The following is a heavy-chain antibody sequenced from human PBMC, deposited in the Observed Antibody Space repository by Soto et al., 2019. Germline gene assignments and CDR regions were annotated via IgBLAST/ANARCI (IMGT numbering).Heavy chain of an antibody. Sequence: GGSLRLSCAASGFTFSSYWMSWVRLAPGKGLEWVANIKQDGSETYYVDSVKGRFTISRDSAKNSLYLQMNSLTAEDTAVYYCARQGKSRPDPFDFWGQGTMVTVS. CDR1: GFTFSSYW. CDR2: IKQDGSET. V-gene: IGHV3-7*04. CDR3: ARQGKSRPDPFDF. D-gene: IGHD6-13*01. J-gene: IGHJ3*01.